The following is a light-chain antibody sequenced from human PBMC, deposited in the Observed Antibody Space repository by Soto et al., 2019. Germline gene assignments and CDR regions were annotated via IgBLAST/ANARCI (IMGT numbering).Light chain of an antibody. CDR1: QSVSSSY. Sequence: EIVLTQSPGTLSLSPGARATLSCRASQSVSSSYLAWYQQKHGQAPRLLIYGASSRATGIPDRFSGSGSGTEGTITISRLGPEDGAVYDGQQYGSSPWMFGQGTKVDIK. V-gene: IGKV3-20*01. CDR2: GAS. CDR3: QQYGSSPWM. J-gene: IGKJ1*01.